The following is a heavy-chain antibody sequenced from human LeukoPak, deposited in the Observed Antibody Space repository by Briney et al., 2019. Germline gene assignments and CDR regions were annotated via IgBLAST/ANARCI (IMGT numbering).Heavy chain of an antibody. D-gene: IGHD6-13*01. Sequence: ASVKVSCKASGYTFTSYGISWVRQAPGQGLEWMGWISAYNGNTNYAQKLQGRVTMTTDTSTSTAYMELRSLRSDDTAEYYCARESLTVFPFTSSWKGDYYGMDVWGQGTTVTVSS. J-gene: IGHJ6*02. CDR3: ARESLTVFPFTSSWKGDYYGMDV. CDR1: GYTFTSYG. V-gene: IGHV1-18*01. CDR2: ISAYNGNT.